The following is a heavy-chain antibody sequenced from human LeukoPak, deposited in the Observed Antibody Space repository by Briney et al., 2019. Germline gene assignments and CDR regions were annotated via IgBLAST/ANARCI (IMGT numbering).Heavy chain of an antibody. CDR2: ISGSSSAI. V-gene: IGHV3-48*02. Sequence: GGSLRLSCAASGFTFSSYSMNWVRQAPGKGLEWISYISGSSSAIYYADSMKGRFTVSRDNAKNSLYLEMNSLRDEDSGVYYCARDSRAIDYWGQGTLVTVSS. J-gene: IGHJ4*02. CDR3: ARDSRAIDY. CDR1: GFTFSSYS.